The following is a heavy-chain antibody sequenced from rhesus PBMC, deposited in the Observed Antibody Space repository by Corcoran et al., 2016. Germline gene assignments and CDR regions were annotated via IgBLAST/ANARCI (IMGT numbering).Heavy chain of an antibody. CDR1: GYSISSNY. CDR3: AREGGYSDY. D-gene: IGHD5-24*01. V-gene: IGHV4-165*01. Sequence: QVQLQESGPGLEKPSETLSLTCAVSGYSISSNYWSWIRQPPGKGLGWIGYICGSSGSTYYNPSLQSRVTISTDTSKNHFALKLSSVAAADTAVYYCAREGGYSDYWGQGILVTVSS. CDR2: ICGSSGST. J-gene: IGHJ4*01.